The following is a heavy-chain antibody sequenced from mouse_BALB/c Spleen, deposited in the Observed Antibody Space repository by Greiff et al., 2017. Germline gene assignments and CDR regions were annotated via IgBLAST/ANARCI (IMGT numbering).Heavy chain of an antibody. CDR2: IWSGGST. Sequence: QVQLQQSGPGLVQPSQSLSITCTVSGFSLTSYGVHWVRQSPGKGLEWLGVIWSGGSTDYNAAFISRLSISKDNSKSQVFFKMNSLQTDDTARYYCAREDYGNAMDYWGQGTSVTVSS. CDR3: AREDYGNAMDY. CDR1: GFSLTSYG. J-gene: IGHJ4*01. D-gene: IGHD1-1*01. V-gene: IGHV2-2*01.